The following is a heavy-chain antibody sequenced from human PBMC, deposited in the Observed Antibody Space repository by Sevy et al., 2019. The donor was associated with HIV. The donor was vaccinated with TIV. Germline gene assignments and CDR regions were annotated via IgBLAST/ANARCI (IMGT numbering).Heavy chain of an antibody. D-gene: IGHD3-22*01. CDR1: GYTFTSYG. CDR3: ARDHYYYDIGGYYGNDH. J-gene: IGHJ4*02. V-gene: IGHV1-18*04. CDR2: ISAYNGNT. Sequence: ASVKVSCKASGYTFTSYGISWVRQAPGQGLEWMGWISAYNGNTKYAQKLQGRVTLTTDTSTSTAYMELRSLRSDDTAVYYCARDHYYYDIGGYYGNDHWGQGTLVTVSS.